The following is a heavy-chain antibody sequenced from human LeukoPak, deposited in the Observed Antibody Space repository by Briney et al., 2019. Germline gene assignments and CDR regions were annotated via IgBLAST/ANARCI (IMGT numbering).Heavy chain of an antibody. V-gene: IGHV3-74*01. CDR3: ARRPNSGSYSFDY. Sequence: GGSLRLSCAASGFTFSSYWMHWVRQAPGKGLVWVSRIYSDGSNPVYADSVRGRFTISRDNAKNTLYLQMNSLRAEDTAVYYCARRPNSGSYSFDYWGQGTLVTVSS. J-gene: IGHJ4*02. D-gene: IGHD1-26*01. CDR1: GFTFSSYW. CDR2: IYSDGSNP.